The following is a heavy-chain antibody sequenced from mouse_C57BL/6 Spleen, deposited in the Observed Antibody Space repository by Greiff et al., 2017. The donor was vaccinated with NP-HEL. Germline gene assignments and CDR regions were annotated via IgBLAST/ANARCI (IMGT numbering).Heavy chain of an antibody. CDR1: GFTFSDYG. D-gene: IGHD2-1*01. CDR2: ISSGSSTI. CDR3: ASIYSLYAMDY. J-gene: IGHJ4*01. Sequence: EVKLMESGGGLVKPGGSLKLSCAASGFTFSDYGMHWVRQAPEKGLEWVAYISSGSSTIYYADTVKGRFTISRDNAKNTLFLQMTSLRTEATAMYYCASIYSLYAMDYWGQGTSVTVST. V-gene: IGHV5-17*01.